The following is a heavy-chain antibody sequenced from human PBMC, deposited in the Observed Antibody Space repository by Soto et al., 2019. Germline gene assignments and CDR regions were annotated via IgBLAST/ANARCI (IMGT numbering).Heavy chain of an antibody. J-gene: IGHJ6*02. CDR3: ARGGGVAVRPHYYYYGMDV. CDR1: VFSVSNNY. V-gene: IGHV3-53*01. D-gene: IGHD3-10*01. Sequence: EVQLVESGGDLVQPGGSLRLSFVASVFSVSNNYMSWVRQAPGKGLEWVSVIYGDGTTYYADSVKGRFTISRDNSRNTVYLHTNSLRAEDTAVYYCARGGGVAVRPHYYYYGMDVWGQGTTVTVSS. CDR2: IYGDGTT.